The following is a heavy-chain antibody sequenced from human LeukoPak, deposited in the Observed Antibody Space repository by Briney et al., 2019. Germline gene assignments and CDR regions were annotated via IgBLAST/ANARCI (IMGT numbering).Heavy chain of an antibody. CDR1: GFTFSSCG. CDR3: ARSLGGGVEMATVRLFDY. CDR2: ISTSSTYM. V-gene: IGHV3-21*06. Sequence: NAGGSLRLSCAASGFTFSSCGMNWVRQAPGKGLEGVSSISTSSTYMSYTDSVKGRFTISRDNAKNSLYLQMNSLRAEDTAVYYCARSLGGGVEMATVRLFDYWGQGTLVTVSS. D-gene: IGHD5-24*01. J-gene: IGHJ4*02.